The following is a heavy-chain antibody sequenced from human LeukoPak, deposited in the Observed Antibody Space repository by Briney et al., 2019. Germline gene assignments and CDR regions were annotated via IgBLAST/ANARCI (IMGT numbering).Heavy chain of an antibody. CDR2: IYRGRT. D-gene: IGHD2-21*01. J-gene: IGHJ5*02. V-gene: IGHV4-30-2*01. CDR1: GDSISYESYY. CDR3: AGEGECGDSYS. Sequence: SETLSLTCAVSGDSISYESYYWNWIRLAPGKGPEWIGNIYRGRTRLNPSLTSRVAISVDMSRSQVSLSLTSVTAADTAIYYCAGEGECGDSYSWGQGALVIVSA.